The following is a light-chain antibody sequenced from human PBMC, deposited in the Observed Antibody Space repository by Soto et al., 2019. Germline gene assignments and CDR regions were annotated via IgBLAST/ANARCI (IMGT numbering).Light chain of an antibody. V-gene: IGKV1-27*01. J-gene: IGKJ1*01. CDR1: QGINIY. CDR2: AAS. CDR3: QKYDRAPWT. Sequence: DIQMTQSPSSLSASVGDRVTITCRASQGINIYVAWYQQKPGKVPKLLIYAASSLQSGVPSRFSGSGYGTDFSLTISSLQPEDVANYNCQKYDRAPWTFGQGTKVEVK.